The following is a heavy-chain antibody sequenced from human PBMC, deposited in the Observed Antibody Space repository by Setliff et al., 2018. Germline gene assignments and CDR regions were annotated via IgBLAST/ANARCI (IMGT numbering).Heavy chain of an antibody. CDR1: GYSISSGHY. CDR2: ISHSGST. V-gene: IGHV4-38-2*02. Sequence: SETLSLTCTVSGYSISSGHYWGWIRQPPGKGLERIGSISHSGSTYYNPSLRSRVTISMDTSKNQFSLKVSSVTAADTAVYYCARSFSRREKFLLDYWGQGALVTVSS. CDR3: ARSFSRREKFLLDY. J-gene: IGHJ4*02.